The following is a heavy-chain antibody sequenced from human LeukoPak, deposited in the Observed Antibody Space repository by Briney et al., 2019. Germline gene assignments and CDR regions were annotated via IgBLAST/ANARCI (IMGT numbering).Heavy chain of an antibody. D-gene: IGHD3-10*01. V-gene: IGHV3-11*01. CDR1: GFTFSDYY. J-gene: IGHJ6*03. Sequence: GGSLRLSCAASGFTFSDYYMSWIRQAPGKGLEWVSYISSSGSTIYYADSVKGRFTISRDNAKNSLYLQMNSLRAEDTAVYYCARIIMVRGVIIRRNYYYYMDVWGKGTTVTISS. CDR2: ISSSGSTI. CDR3: ARIIMVRGVIIRRNYYYYMDV.